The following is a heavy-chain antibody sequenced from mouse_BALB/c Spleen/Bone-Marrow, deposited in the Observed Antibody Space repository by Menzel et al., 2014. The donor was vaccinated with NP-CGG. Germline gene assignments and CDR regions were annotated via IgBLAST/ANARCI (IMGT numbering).Heavy chain of an antibody. V-gene: IGHV1S81*02. D-gene: IGHD2-1*01. CDR3: TRSGNYLFAY. CDR1: GYTFTNYY. J-gene: IGHJ3*01. CDR2: INPSNGGT. Sequence: VHLEESGAELVKPGASVRLSCKASGYTFTNYYMYWVKQRPGQGLEWIGEINPSNGGTNFNEKFKSKATLTVDKSSNTTYMQLSSLKSEDSAVYYCTRSGNYLFAYWGQGTLVTVSA.